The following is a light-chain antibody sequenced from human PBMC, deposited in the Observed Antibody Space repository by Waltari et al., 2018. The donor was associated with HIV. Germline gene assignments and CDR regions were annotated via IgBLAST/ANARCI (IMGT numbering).Light chain of an antibody. CDR2: KAS. V-gene: IGKV1-5*03. CDR3: QQYNGYPLT. CDR1: QSISSG. Sequence: DIQLTQSPSTLSASVGDSVIITCRASQSISSGLAWYPQRPGRAPNLLIYKASSLRSGVPSRFSGSGSGTEFTLTISSLQPDDFATYYCQQYNGYPLTFGGGTKVEIK. J-gene: IGKJ4*01.